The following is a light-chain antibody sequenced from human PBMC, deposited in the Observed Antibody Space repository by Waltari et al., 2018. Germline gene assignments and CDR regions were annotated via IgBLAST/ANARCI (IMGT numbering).Light chain of an antibody. CDR1: SCDVGGYNS. Sequence: QSALTQPASVAGSPGQSFPISCTGTSCDVGGYNSVSWYQQHPGKAPKLMIYDVSKRPSGVSNRFSGSKSGNTASLTISGLQAEDEADYYCSSYTSSSTVGVFGTGTKVTVL. CDR3: SSYTSSSTVGV. J-gene: IGLJ1*01. CDR2: DVS. V-gene: IGLV2-14*01.